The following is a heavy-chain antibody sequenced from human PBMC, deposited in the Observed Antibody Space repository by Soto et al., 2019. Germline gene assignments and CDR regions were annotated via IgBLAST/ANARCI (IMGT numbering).Heavy chain of an antibody. J-gene: IGHJ4*02. CDR2: IYSSGTT. D-gene: IGHD6-19*01. Sequence: LRLSCAASGFTVSSNYMNWVRQAPVKGLEWVSVIYSSGTTYYADSVKGRFTISRDNSKNTLYLQMNNLRAEDTALYYCARGIAVAGFYFDYWGQGALVTVSS. CDR3: ARGIAVAGFYFDY. CDR1: GFTVSSNY. V-gene: IGHV3-53*01.